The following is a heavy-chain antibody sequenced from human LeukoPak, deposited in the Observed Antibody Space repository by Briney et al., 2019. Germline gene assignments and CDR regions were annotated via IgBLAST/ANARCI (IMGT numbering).Heavy chain of an antibody. CDR3: ARYEKTWGSGWFDP. CDR2: IYHSGST. CDR1: GYSINSGYY. D-gene: IGHD3-16*01. V-gene: IGHV4-38-2*02. J-gene: IGHJ5*02. Sequence: SETLSLTCTVSGYSINSGYYWGWIWPPPGKGLEWIAIIYHSGSTYYNPSLKSRVTISVDTSKNQFSLKLRSVTAADTAVYYCARYEKTWGSGWFDPWGQGILVTVFS.